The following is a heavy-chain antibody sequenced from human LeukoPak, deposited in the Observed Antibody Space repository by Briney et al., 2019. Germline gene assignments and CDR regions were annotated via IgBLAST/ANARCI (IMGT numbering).Heavy chain of an antibody. CDR3: ARIEMATITLDY. V-gene: IGHV4-39*07. J-gene: IGHJ4*02. CDR1: GGSISSSSYY. Sequence: SETLSLTRTVSGGSISSSSYYWGWIRQPPGKGLEWIGSIYYSGSTYYNPSLKSRVTISVDTSKNQFSLKLSSVTAADTAVYYCARIEMATITLDYWGQGTLVTVSS. CDR2: IYYSGST. D-gene: IGHD5-24*01.